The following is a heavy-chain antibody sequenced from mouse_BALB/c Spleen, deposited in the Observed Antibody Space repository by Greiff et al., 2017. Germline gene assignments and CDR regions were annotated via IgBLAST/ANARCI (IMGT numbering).Heavy chain of an antibody. V-gene: IGHV7-3*02. Sequence: EVKLVESGGGLVQPGGSLRLSCATSGFTFTDYYMSWVRQPPGKALEWLGFIRNKANGYTTEYSASVKGRFTISRDNSQSILYLQMNTLRAEDSATYYSARDYGNYGNYAMDYWGQGTSVTVSS. D-gene: IGHD2-1*01. CDR1: GFTFTDYY. CDR3: ARDYGNYGNYAMDY. CDR2: IRNKANGYTT. J-gene: IGHJ4*01.